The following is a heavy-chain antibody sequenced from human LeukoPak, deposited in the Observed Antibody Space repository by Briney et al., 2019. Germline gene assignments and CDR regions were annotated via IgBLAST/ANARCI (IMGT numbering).Heavy chain of an antibody. D-gene: IGHD3-10*01. V-gene: IGHV3-23*01. CDR3: AKPPKPYYYGSGSYIYYFDN. CDR2: ISGGGGST. Sequence: GGSLRLSCAASGFTFSSYAMSWVRQAPGKGLEWVSTISGGGGSTYYADSVKGRFTISRDNSRDTLYLQMNSLRAEDTAVYYSAKPPKPYYYGSGSYIYYFDNWGQGTLVTVSS. J-gene: IGHJ4*02. CDR1: GFTFSSYA.